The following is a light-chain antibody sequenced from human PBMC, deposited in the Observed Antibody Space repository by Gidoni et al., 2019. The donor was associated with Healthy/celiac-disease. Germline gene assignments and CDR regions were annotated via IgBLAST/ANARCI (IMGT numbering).Light chain of an antibody. V-gene: IGKV1-39*01. CDR3: QQSYSTPPYT. CDR1: QSISSY. Sequence: DIQMTQSPSSLSASVGDRVTITCRASQSISSYLNLYQQKPGKAPKLLIYAASSLQSGVPSRFSGSVSGTDFTLTISSLQPEDFATYYCQQSYSTPPYTFGQGTKLEIK. CDR2: AAS. J-gene: IGKJ2*01.